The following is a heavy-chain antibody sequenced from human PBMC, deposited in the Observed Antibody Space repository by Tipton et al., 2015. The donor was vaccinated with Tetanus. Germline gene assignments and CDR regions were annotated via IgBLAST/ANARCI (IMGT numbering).Heavy chain of an antibody. D-gene: IGHD3-9*01. Sequence: QSGPEVKKPGESLKISCQGSGYNFSHYSIGWVRQMPGKGLEWMGVINPTDYQTSYNPSFEGQVTISADRSINTAYLQWNSLKTSDTAMYFCARRRSAILSGSYHWYFDVWGRGTLLTVSS. CDR1: GYNFSHYS. J-gene: IGHJ2*01. CDR2: INPTDYQT. CDR3: ARRRSAILSGSYHWYFDV. V-gene: IGHV5-51*01.